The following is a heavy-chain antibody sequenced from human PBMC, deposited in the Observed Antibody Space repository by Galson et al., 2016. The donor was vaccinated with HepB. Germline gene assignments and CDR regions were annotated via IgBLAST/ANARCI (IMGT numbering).Heavy chain of an antibody. V-gene: IGHV5-51*01. D-gene: IGHD3-22*01. CDR1: GYSFSFYW. CDR2: IYPRDSDT. CDR3: ARQGYDDSTGYYYPFDN. Sequence: QSGAEVKKPGESLKISCKGSGYSFSFYWIAWVRQMPGKGLEWMGIIYPRDSDTRYSPSFQGLVTISADKSINTTYLQWSSLKASDTAMYYCARQGYDDSTGYYYPFDNWGQGTLVTVSS. J-gene: IGHJ4*02.